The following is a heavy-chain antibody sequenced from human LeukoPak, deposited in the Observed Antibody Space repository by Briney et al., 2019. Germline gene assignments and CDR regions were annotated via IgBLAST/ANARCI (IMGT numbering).Heavy chain of an antibody. V-gene: IGHV4-59*08. D-gene: IGHD5-24*01. CDR3: ARQVEMYPDAFDI. Sequence: PSETLSLTCTVSGGSISSYYWSWIRQPPGKGLEWIGYIYYSGSTNYNPSLKSRVTISVDTSKNQFSLKLSSVTAADTAVYYCARQVEMYPDAFDIWGQGTMVTVSS. J-gene: IGHJ3*02. CDR2: IYYSGST. CDR1: GGSISSYY.